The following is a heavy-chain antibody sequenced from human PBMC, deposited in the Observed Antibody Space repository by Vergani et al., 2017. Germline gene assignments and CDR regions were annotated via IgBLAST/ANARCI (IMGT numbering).Heavy chain of an antibody. CDR2: IFSSDEK. Sequence: QVTLKESGPVLVKPTETLTLTCTVSGFSFTNARMGVSWIRQPPGKALELLAHIFSSDEKSYSTSLKSRLTISKDTSKSQVVLTMTNMDPVDTATYYCARIPKVGYCSSTSCYYCYGMDGWGQRTTVTVSS. J-gene: IGHJ6*02. CDR1: GFSFTNARMG. V-gene: IGHV2-26*01. D-gene: IGHD2-2*03. CDR3: ARIPKVGYCSSTSCYYCYGMDG.